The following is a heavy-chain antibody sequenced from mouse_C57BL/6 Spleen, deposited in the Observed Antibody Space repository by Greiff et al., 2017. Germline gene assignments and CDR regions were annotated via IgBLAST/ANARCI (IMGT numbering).Heavy chain of an antibody. V-gene: IGHV1-20*01. CDR3: ARSRGNGYYFDY. CDR1: GYSFTGYF. D-gene: IGHD2-1*01. Sequence: EVQLQQSGPELVKPGDSVKISCKASGYSFTGYFMNWVMQSHGKSLEWIGRINPYNGDTFYNQKFKGKATLPVDKSSSTAHMELRSLTSEDSAVYDCARSRGNGYYFDYWGQGTTLTVSS. CDR2: INPYNGDT. J-gene: IGHJ2*01.